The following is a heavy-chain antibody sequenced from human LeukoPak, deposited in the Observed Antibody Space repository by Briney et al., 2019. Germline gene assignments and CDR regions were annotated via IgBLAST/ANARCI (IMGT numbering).Heavy chain of an antibody. Sequence: GASVKVSCKASGYTFTGYYMHWVRQAPGQGLEWMGWINPNSGGTNYAQKFQGRVTMARDTSIGTAYMELNSLRSEDTAVYYCVRTRVLMDNYYYYMDVWGRGTTVTVSS. V-gene: IGHV1-2*02. J-gene: IGHJ6*03. CDR3: VRTRVLMDNYYYYMDV. D-gene: IGHD3-16*01. CDR1: GYTFTGYY. CDR2: INPNSGGT.